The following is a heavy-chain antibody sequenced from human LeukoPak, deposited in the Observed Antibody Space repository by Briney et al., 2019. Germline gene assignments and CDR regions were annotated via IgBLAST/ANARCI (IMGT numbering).Heavy chain of an antibody. J-gene: IGHJ4*02. CDR3: ARDLGLGYSYGYGTGGVDY. CDR2: IWYDGSNK. V-gene: IGHV3-33*01. CDR1: GFTFSSYG. D-gene: IGHD5-18*01. Sequence: GGSLRLSCAASGFTFSSYGMHWVRQAPGKGLEWVAVIWYDGSNKYYADSVKGRFIISRDNSKNTLYLQMNSLRAEYTAVYYCARDLGLGYSYGYGTGGVDYWGQGTLVTVSS.